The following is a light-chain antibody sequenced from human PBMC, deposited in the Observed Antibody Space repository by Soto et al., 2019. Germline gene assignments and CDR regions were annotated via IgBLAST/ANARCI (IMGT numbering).Light chain of an antibody. Sequence: SALPQPASVSGSPGQSITISCTGTSSDVGGYNYVSWYQQHPGKAPRFVIYDVTNRPSGVSNRFSGSKSGNTASLTISGLQAEDEADYYCSSYTTSNTRQVVFGTGTKVTVL. V-gene: IGLV2-14*01. CDR3: SSYTTSNTRQVV. J-gene: IGLJ1*01. CDR1: SSDVGGYNY. CDR2: DVT.